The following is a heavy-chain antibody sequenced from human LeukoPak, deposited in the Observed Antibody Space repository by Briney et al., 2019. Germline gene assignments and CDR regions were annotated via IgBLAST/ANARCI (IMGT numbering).Heavy chain of an antibody. D-gene: IGHD6-13*01. CDR3: ARLAAAGTDY. V-gene: IGHV1-2*02. Sequence: ASVKVSCKASGYIFTGYYIHWVRQAPGQGLEWVGWINPNSGDTHYAQKFQGRVTMTRDTSISTAYMELSRLRSDDTAVYYCARLAAAGTDYWGQGTLVTVSS. CDR1: GYIFTGYY. CDR2: INPNSGDT. J-gene: IGHJ4*02.